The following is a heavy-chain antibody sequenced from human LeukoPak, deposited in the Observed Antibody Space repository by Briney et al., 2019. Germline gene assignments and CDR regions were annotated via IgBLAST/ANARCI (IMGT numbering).Heavy chain of an antibody. V-gene: IGHV4-59*01. CDR2: IYYSGST. J-gene: IGHJ4*02. CDR1: GGSISSYY. CDR3: ARGGLELPDY. Sequence: SSETLSLTCTVSGGSISSYYWSWIRQPPGKGLEWIGYIYYSGSTNYNPSLKSRVTISVDTSKNQFSLKLSSVTAADTAVYYCARGGLELPDYWGQGTLVTVSS. D-gene: IGHD1-26*01.